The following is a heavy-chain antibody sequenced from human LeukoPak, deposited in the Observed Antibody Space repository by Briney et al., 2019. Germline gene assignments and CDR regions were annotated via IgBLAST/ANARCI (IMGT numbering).Heavy chain of an antibody. CDR2: IWYDGSDK. V-gene: IGHV3-33*01. CDR3: ARDGYGDYGTYGMDV. Sequence: GRSLRLSCAASGFTFSSYGMHWVRQAPGKGLEWVAVIWYDGSDKYYADSVKGRFTISRDNAKNSLYLQMNSLRAEDTAVYYCARDGYGDYGTYGMDVWGQGTTVTVSS. J-gene: IGHJ6*02. D-gene: IGHD4-17*01. CDR1: GFTFSSYG.